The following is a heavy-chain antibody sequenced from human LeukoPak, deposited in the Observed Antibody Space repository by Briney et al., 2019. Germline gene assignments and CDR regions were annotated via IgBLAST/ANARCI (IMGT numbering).Heavy chain of an antibody. CDR2: INHSGST. D-gene: IGHD3-3*01. J-gene: IGHJ3*02. CDR1: GGSFSGYY. CDR3: ARGLTIFGVVRAFDI. Sequence: SETLSLTCAVYGGSFSGYYWSWIRQPPGKGLEWIGEINHSGSTNYNPSLKSRVTISVDTSKNQFSLKLSSVTAADTAVYYCARGLTIFGVVRAFDIWGQVTMVTVSS. V-gene: IGHV4-34*01.